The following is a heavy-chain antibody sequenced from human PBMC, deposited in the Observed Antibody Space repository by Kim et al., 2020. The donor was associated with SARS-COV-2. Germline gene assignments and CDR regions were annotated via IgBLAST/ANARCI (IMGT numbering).Heavy chain of an antibody. Sequence: ASVKVSCKASGYTFTSYYMHWVRQAPGQGLEWMGIINPSGGSTSYAQKFQGRVTMTRDTSTSTVYMELSSLRSEDTAVYYCARGANYYDSSGYSDYFDYWGQGTLVTVSS. D-gene: IGHD3-22*01. CDR1: GYTFTSYY. J-gene: IGHJ4*02. CDR3: ARGANYYDSSGYSDYFDY. V-gene: IGHV1-46*01. CDR2: INPSGGST.